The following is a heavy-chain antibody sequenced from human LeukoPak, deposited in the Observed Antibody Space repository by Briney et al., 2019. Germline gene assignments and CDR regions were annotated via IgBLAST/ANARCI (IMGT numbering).Heavy chain of an antibody. CDR3: ARDAGGYGYYMDV. CDR1: GFTFSSYG. D-gene: IGHD3-10*01. V-gene: IGHV3-7*01. J-gene: IGHJ6*03. Sequence: GGSLRLSCAASGFTFSSYGMHWVRQAPGKGLEWVANIKQDGSEKYYVDSVKGRFTISRDNAKNSLYLQMNSLRAEDTAVYYCARDAGGYGYYMDVWGKGTTVTVSS. CDR2: IKQDGSEK.